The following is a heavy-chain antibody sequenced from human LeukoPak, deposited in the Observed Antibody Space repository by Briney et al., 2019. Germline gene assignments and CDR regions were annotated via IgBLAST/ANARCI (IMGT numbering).Heavy chain of an antibody. CDR2: INHSGST. D-gene: IGHD3-3*02. CDR3: AGRGGSRIFGVPIQYYFDY. CDR1: GGSFSGYY. V-gene: IGHV4-34*01. J-gene: IGHJ4*02. Sequence: SETLSLTCAVYGGSFSGYYWSWIRQPPGKGLEWIGEINHSGSTNYNPSLKSRVTISVDTSKNQFSLKLSSVTAADTAVYYCAGRGGSRIFGVPIQYYFDYWGQGTLVTVSS.